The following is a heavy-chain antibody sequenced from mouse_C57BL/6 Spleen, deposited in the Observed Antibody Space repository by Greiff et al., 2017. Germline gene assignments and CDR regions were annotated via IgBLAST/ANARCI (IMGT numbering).Heavy chain of an antibody. J-gene: IGHJ2*01. Sequence: QVQLQQSGAELVKPGASVKMSCKASGYTFTSYWITWVKPRPGQGLEWIGDIYPGSGSTNYNEKFKSKATLTVDTSSSTAYMQLSSLTSEDSAVYYCARYYYGSSYPFDYWGQGTTLTVSS. V-gene: IGHV1-55*01. CDR2: IYPGSGST. CDR1: GYTFTSYW. D-gene: IGHD1-1*01. CDR3: ARYYYGSSYPFDY.